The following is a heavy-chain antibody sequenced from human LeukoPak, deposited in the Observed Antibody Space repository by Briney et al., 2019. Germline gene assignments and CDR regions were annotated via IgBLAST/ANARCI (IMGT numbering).Heavy chain of an antibody. CDR2: ISAYNGNT. J-gene: IGHJ4*02. V-gene: IGHV1-18*04. CDR3: ARDQGYSGYEAEVDY. CDR1: GYTFTSYG. D-gene: IGHD5-12*01. Sequence: ASVKVSCKASGYTFTSYGISWVRQAPGQGLDWMGWISAYNGNTNYAQKLQGRVTMTTDTSTSTAYMELRSLRSDDTAVYYCARDQGYSGYEAEVDYWGQGTLVTVSS.